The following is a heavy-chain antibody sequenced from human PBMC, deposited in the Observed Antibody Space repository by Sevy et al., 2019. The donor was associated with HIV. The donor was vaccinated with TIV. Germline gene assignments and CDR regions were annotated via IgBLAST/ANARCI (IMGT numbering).Heavy chain of an antibody. J-gene: IGHJ3*02. Sequence: SETLSLTCTVSGGPISSSSYYWGWIRQPPGKGLEWIGSIYYSGSTYYNPSLKSRVTISVDTSKNQFSLKLSSVTAADTAVYYWAGLYYDILTGHFTDAFDIWGQGTMVTVSS. V-gene: IGHV4-39*01. D-gene: IGHD3-9*01. CDR3: AGLYYDILTGHFTDAFDI. CDR2: IYYSGST. CDR1: GGPISSSSYY.